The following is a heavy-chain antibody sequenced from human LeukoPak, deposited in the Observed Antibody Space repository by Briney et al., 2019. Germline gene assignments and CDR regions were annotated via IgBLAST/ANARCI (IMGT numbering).Heavy chain of an antibody. Sequence: PGGSLRPSCAASGFIVSSNYMSWVRQAQGKGLEWVSVIYGGSNIYYADSVKGRFTISRDNPKNTLYIQMNSLRAEDTAVYYCARGVQRYRYGSRFDYWGQGTLVTASS. V-gene: IGHV3-53*01. CDR3: ARGVQRYRYGSRFDY. D-gene: IGHD5-18*01. CDR1: GFIVSSNY. J-gene: IGHJ4*02. CDR2: IYGGSNI.